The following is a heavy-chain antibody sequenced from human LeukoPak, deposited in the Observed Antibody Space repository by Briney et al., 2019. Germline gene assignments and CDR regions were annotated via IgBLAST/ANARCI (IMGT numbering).Heavy chain of an antibody. D-gene: IGHD3-10*01. J-gene: IGHJ3*02. CDR1: GFTFSTYA. CDR3: AREIAGWVTMVRGVKNAFDI. V-gene: IGHV3-21*01. Sequence: PGGSLRLSCAASGFTFSTYAMIWVRQAPGKGLEWVSSISSSSSYIYYADSVKGRFTISRDNAKNSLYLQMNSLRAEDTAVYYCAREIAGWVTMVRGVKNAFDIWGQGTMVTVSS. CDR2: ISSSSSYI.